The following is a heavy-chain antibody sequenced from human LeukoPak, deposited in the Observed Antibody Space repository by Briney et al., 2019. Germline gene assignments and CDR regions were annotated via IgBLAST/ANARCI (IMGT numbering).Heavy chain of an antibody. D-gene: IGHD6-13*01. J-gene: IGHJ5*02. CDR2: IYYSGST. CDR3: ARRIAAAGKKDEVNWFDP. Sequence: SQTLSLTCTVSGGSISSGGYYWSWIRQHPGKGLEWIGYIYYSGSTYYNPSLKSRVTISVDTSKNQFSLKLSSVTAADTAVYYRARRIAAAGKKDEVNWFDPWGQGTLVTVSS. CDR1: GGSISSGGYY. V-gene: IGHV4-31*03.